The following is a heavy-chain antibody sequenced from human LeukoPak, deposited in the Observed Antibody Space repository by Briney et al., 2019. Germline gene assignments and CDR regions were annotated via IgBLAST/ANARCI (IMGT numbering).Heavy chain of an antibody. J-gene: IGHJ4*02. D-gene: IGHD3-3*01. Sequence: GGSLRLSCAASGLTFSSYAMSWVRQAPGKGLEWVSAISGSGGSTYYADSVKGRFTISRDNSKNTLYLQMNSLRAEDTAVYYCAKDGRVGVVIIGFDYWGQGTLVTVSS. CDR2: ISGSGGST. CDR1: GLTFSSYA. V-gene: IGHV3-23*01. CDR3: AKDGRVGVVIIGFDY.